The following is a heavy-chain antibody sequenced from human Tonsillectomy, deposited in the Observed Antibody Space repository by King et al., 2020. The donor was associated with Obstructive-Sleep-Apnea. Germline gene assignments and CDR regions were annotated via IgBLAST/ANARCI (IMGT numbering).Heavy chain of an antibody. V-gene: IGHV3-21*01. Sequence: VQLVESGGGLVKPGGSLRLSCAASGFTFSSYSMNWVRQAPGKGLEWVSSISSSSSYIYYADSVKGRFTISRDNAKNSLYLQMNSLRAEDTAVYYCARVGIVVVDRDLHFDYWGQGTLVTVSS. CDR3: ARVGIVVVDRDLHFDY. J-gene: IGHJ4*02. CDR1: GFTFSSYS. CDR2: ISSSSSYI. D-gene: IGHD2-15*01.